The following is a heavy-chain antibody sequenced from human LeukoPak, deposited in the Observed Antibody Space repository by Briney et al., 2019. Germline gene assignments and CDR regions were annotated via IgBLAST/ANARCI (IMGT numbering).Heavy chain of an antibody. J-gene: IGHJ4*02. Sequence: GASVKVSCKASGGTFSSYAISWVRQAPGQGLEWMGGIIPIFGTANYAQKFQGRVTITADKSTSTAYMELSSLRSEDTAVYYCARQSNYYGSGSYYNVDSDDYWGQGTLVTVSS. CDR1: GGTFSSYA. V-gene: IGHV1-69*06. D-gene: IGHD3-10*01. CDR3: ARQSNYYGSGSYYNVDSDDY. CDR2: IIPIFGTA.